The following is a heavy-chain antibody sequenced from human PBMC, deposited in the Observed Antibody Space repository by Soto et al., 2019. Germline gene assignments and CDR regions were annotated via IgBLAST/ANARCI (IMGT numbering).Heavy chain of an antibody. CDR2: ISSSSSTI. CDR3: ARPPYYYDSSGPPAY. D-gene: IGHD3-22*01. Sequence: PGGSLRLSWAASGVTFSTYSMSWVRQAPGKGLEWVSYISSSSSTIFYTDSAKGRSTVSRDNAKNPLYLQMNSLRAEDKAVYYCARPPYYYDSSGPPAYWGQGTLVTVSS. V-gene: IGHV3-48*01. J-gene: IGHJ4*02. CDR1: GVTFSTYS.